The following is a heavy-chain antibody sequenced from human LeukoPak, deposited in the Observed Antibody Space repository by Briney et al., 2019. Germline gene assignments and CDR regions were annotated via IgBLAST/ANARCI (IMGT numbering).Heavy chain of an antibody. V-gene: IGHV4-59*01. CDR3: ARNSVSRFLEWFPVFDP. J-gene: IGHJ5*02. Sequence: PSETLSLTCTVSGGSISSYYWSWIRQPPGKGLEWIGYIYYSGSTNYNPSLKSRVTISVDTSKNQFSLKLSSVTAADTAVYYCARNSVSRFLEWFPVFDPWGQGTLVTVSS. CDR2: IYYSGST. D-gene: IGHD3-3*01. CDR1: GGSISSYY.